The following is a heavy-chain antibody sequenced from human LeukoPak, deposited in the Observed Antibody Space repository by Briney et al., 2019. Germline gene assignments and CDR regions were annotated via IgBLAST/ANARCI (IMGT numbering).Heavy chain of an antibody. CDR3: ARLEVLLWFGTIDY. D-gene: IGHD3-10*01. CDR2: IYHSGIT. J-gene: IGHJ4*02. V-gene: IGHV4-38-2*02. Sequence: SETLSLTCTVSDYSISSGYGYYWGWIRQPPGKGLEWIGNIYHSGITYYNHFNSSLKSRVTISIDTSKNQLSLRLTSVTAADTAVYYCARLEVLLWFGTIDYWGQGTLVTVSS. CDR1: DYSISSGYGYY.